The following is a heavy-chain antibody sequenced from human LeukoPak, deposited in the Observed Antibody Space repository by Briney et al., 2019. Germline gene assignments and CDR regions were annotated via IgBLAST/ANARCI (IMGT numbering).Heavy chain of an antibody. Sequence: PGGSLRLSCAASGFTFSSYAMHWVRQAPGKGLEWVAVISYDGRNKYYADSVKGRFTISRDNAKNSLYLQMNSLRAEDTAVYYCARDRWTGFDYWGQGTLVTVSS. CDR2: ISYDGRNK. CDR1: GFTFSSYA. V-gene: IGHV3-30*04. J-gene: IGHJ4*02. CDR3: ARDRWTGFDY. D-gene: IGHD3/OR15-3a*01.